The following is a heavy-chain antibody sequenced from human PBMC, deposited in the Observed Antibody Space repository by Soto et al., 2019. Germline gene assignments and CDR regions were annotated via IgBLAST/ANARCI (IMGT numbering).Heavy chain of an antibody. V-gene: IGHV5-51*01. J-gene: IGHJ4*02. CDR2: IYPRDSDT. D-gene: IGHD2-21*02. Sequence: GESLKIPCQVSEYKFSTYWLGWVRQKPGKGLEWIGIIYPRDSDTRYSPSFQGQVAISVDKSTTTAYLQWNSLKASDSAVYYCARLQGTVVMLTAKAYFDYWGQGTQVTVSS. CDR1: EYKFSTYW. CDR3: ARLQGTVVMLTAKAYFDY.